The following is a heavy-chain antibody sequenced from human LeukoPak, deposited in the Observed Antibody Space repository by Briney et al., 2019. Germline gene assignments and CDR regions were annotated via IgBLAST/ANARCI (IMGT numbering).Heavy chain of an antibody. J-gene: IGHJ4*02. CDR1: GGSISSYY. D-gene: IGHD4-17*01. CDR2: IYYSGGT. Sequence: SETLSLTCTVSGGSISSYYWSWIRQPPGKGLEWIGYIYYSGGTNYNPSLKSRVTISVDTSKNQFSLKLSSVTAADTAVYYCARVWTTGGDYVFYYFDYWGQGTLVTVSS. CDR3: ARVWTTGGDYVFYYFDY. V-gene: IGHV4-59*01.